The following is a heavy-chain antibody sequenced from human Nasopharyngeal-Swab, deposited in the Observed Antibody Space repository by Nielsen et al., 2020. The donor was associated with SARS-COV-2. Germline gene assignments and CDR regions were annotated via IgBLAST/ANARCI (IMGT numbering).Heavy chain of an antibody. V-gene: IGHV4-59*01. CDR2: IYYSGST. D-gene: IGHD4-17*01. CDR3: ARALYGDYPEIDY. CDR1: GGSISSYY. Sequence: SETLSLTCTVSGGSISSYYWSWIRQPPGKGLEWIGYIYYSGSTNYNPSLKSRFTISVDTSKNQFSLKLSSVTAADTAVYYCARALYGDYPEIDYWGQGTLVTVSS. J-gene: IGHJ4*02.